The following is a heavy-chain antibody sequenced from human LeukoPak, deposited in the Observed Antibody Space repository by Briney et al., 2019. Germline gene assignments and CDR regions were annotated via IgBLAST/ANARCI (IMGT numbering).Heavy chain of an antibody. CDR2: ISSSSSYI. V-gene: IGHV3-21*01. J-gene: IGHJ6*04. Sequence: PGGSLRLSCAASGFTFSSYSMKWVRPAPGKGLEWGSSISSSSSYIYYADSVKGRFTISRDNANNSLYLQMNSLRAEDTAVYYCARRRGRSQGPYGMDVWGKGTTVTVSS. CDR1: GFTFSSYS. CDR3: ARRRGRSQGPYGMDV.